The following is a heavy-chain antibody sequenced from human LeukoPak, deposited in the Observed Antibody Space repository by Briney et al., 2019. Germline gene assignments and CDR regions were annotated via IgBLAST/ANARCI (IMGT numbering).Heavy chain of an antibody. CDR1: GGSISSGDYY. J-gene: IGHJ4*02. D-gene: IGHD3-22*01. CDR3: AGVVDYYDSSGLDY. V-gene: IGHV4-30-4*08. Sequence: SETLSLTCTVSGGSISSGDYYWSWIRQPPGKGLEWIGYIYYSGSTYYNPSLKSRVTISVDTSKNQFSLKLSSVTAADTAVYYCAGVVDYYDSSGLDYWGQGTLVTVSS. CDR2: IYYSGST.